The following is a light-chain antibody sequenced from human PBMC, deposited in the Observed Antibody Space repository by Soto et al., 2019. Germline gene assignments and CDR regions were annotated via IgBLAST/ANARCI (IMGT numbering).Light chain of an antibody. J-gene: IGLJ1*01. Sequence: QSLVTHPTSLSGSPGQSITISFTGTSSDVGGYNYVSWYQQHPGKAPKVMIYEVSHRPSGVSNRFSGSKSGNTASLTISGLQAEDEADYYCISYTSSSLYVFGTGNRVAVL. CDR2: EVS. V-gene: IGLV2-14*01. CDR1: SSDVGGYNY. CDR3: ISYTSSSLYV.